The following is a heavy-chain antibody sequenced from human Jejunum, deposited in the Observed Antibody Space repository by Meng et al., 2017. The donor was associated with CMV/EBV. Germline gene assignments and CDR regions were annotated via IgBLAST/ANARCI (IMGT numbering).Heavy chain of an antibody. V-gene: IGHV3-23*01. J-gene: IGHJ4*02. CDR3: AKDPEGY. CDR2: ISASGGSR. CDR1: GFSFSHYA. Sequence: SLVVSCAVSGFSFSHYAMTWVRQAPGKEMEWVSSISASGGSRYYGASVKGRFTISRDNFKNTLYLQMNSLRAEDTAVYYCAKDPEGYWGQGTLVTVSS.